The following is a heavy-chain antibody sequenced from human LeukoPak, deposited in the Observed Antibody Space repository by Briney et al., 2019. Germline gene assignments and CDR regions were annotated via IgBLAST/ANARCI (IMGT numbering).Heavy chain of an antibody. D-gene: IGHD3-9*01. Sequence: GGSLRLSCAASGFIFSSYNMNWVRQAPGKGLEWVSSINPNGDYIYYADSVKGRFTISRDNAKNSLYLQMTSLKAEDTAVYFRARGIGYFDWLFFSWGQGTLLTVSS. CDR3: ARGIGYFDWLFFS. J-gene: IGHJ5*02. CDR1: GFIFSSYN. V-gene: IGHV3-21*06. CDR2: INPNGDYI.